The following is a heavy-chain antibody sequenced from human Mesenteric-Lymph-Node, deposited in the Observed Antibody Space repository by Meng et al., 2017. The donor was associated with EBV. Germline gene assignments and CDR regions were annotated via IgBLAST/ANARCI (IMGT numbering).Heavy chain of an antibody. CDR3: ARERVSMGRGVIIDDWFDV. Sequence: QVSLVQSGPEMKKPGTSVKVSCKASGYTFTTYGINWVRQAPGQGLEWMGWVSASKGYTNYAQKVQGRVTMTTDSSTSTAYMELRSLRSDDTAIYYCARERVSMGRGVIIDDWFDVWGQGTLVTVSS. V-gene: IGHV1-18*01. CDR1: GYTFTTYG. D-gene: IGHD3-10*01. J-gene: IGHJ5*02. CDR2: VSASKGYT.